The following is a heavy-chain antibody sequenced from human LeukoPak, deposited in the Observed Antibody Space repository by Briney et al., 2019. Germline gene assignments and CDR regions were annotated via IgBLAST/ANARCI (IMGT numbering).Heavy chain of an antibody. J-gene: IGHJ4*02. V-gene: IGHV3-23*01. CDR2: ISGSGGST. Sequence: GGSLRLSCAASGFTFSSYSMSWVRQAPGKGLEWVPGISGSGGSTDYADSVKGRFTISRDNSKNTLYLQMNSLRVEDTAVYYCAKDPGYQVVYCFDYWGQGTLVTVSS. D-gene: IGHD2-2*01. CDR1: GFTFSSYS. CDR3: AKDPGYQVVYCFDY.